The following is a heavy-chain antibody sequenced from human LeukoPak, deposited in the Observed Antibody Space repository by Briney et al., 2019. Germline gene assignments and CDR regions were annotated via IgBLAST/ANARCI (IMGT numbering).Heavy chain of an antibody. D-gene: IGHD4-17*01. CDR2: ISSSSCTI. CDR1: GFTFSSYS. Sequence: GGSLRLSCAASGFTFSSYSMNWVRQAPGKGLEWVSYISSSSCTIYYADSVKGRFTISRDNAKDSLYLQMNSLRAEDTAVYYCATVTTVTTPSYWGQGTLVTVSS. J-gene: IGHJ4*02. V-gene: IGHV3-48*01. CDR3: ATVTTVTTPSY.